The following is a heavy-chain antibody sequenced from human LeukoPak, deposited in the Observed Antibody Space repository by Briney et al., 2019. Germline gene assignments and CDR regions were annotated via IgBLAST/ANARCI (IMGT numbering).Heavy chain of an antibody. CDR1: GYSFTNYW. V-gene: IGHV5-51*01. J-gene: IGHJ4*02. Sequence: GESLKISCKASGYSFTNYWIGWVRQMPEKGLEWMGMINPGDTNFAYSPSFQGQVTISADRSISTAYLQWSSLKALDTAMYYCARPRRAERDEDFWGQGTLVTVSS. D-gene: IGHD1-1*01. CDR2: INPGDTNF. CDR3: ARPRRAERDEDF.